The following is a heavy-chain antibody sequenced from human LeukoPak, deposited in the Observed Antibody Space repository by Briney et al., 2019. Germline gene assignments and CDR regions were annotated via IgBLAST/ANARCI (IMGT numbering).Heavy chain of an antibody. CDR3: AKGGV. V-gene: IGHV3-23*01. Sequence: GGSLRLSCAASGFTFSSYAMSWVRQAPGKGPEWVSGIGNSGDRTSYADSVKGRFTISRDNSKNTLYLQMNSLRVEDTALYYCAKGGVWGQGIAVTVSS. J-gene: IGHJ6*02. CDR1: GFTFSSYA. CDR2: IGNSGDRT.